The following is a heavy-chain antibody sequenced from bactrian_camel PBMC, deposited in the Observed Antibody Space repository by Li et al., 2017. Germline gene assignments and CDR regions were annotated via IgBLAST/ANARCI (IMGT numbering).Heavy chain of an antibody. Sequence: HVQLVESGGGSVQVGGSLRLSCKYNYWPSSRKCMAWFRQFPGKEREGVAAITDDGTRTLYADSVKGRFTINRDIVESTLYLRMNRLRAEDSAMYYCAAGDSCRTIVARQFDVWGQ. CDR2: ITDDGTRT. V-gene: IGHV3S1*01. CDR3: AAGDSCRTIVARQFDV. J-gene: IGHJ4*01. CDR1: YWPSSRKC.